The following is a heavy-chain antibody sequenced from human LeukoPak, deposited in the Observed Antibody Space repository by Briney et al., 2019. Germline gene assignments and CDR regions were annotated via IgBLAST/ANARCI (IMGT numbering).Heavy chain of an antibody. D-gene: IGHD4-17*01. CDR2: IYYSGST. V-gene: IGHV4-59*01. CDR1: GGSISSYY. CDR3: ARDLSTVTPDAFDI. Sequence: ASETLSLTCTVSGGSISSYYWSWIRQPPGKGLEWIGYIYYSGSTNYNPSLKSRVTISVDTSKNQFSLKLSSVTAADTAVYYCARDLSTVTPDAFDIWGQGTMVTVSS. J-gene: IGHJ3*02.